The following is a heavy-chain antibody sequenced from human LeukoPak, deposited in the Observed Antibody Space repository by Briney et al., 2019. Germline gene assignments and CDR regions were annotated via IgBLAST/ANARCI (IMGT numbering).Heavy chain of an antibody. CDR1: GYRFTNYW. J-gene: IGHJ4*02. V-gene: IGHV5-51*01. CDR2: IYPDDSDT. D-gene: IGHD5-18*01. CDR3: ARLQYSNGYVDY. Sequence: KPGESLKISCTGSGYRFTNYWIGWVRQMPGKGVEWTGIIYPDDSDTRYRPPFQGQVTISADKSIATAYLQWSSLKASDTAMYYCARLQYSNGYVDYWGQGTLVTVSS.